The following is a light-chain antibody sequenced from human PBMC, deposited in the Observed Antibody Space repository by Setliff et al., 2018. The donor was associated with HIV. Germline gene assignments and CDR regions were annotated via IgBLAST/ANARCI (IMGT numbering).Light chain of an antibody. V-gene: IGLV1-40*01. CDR2: GNS. Sequence: QSVLTQPPSASAAPGQRVTNSRTGSSSNIGAGYDVHWYQQLPGTAPKSLIYGNSNRPSGVPDRFSGSKSGTSASLAITGLQAEDEADYYCHSYDSSLSGSYVFGTGTKVTVL. CDR3: HSYDSSLSGSYV. J-gene: IGLJ1*01. CDR1: SSNIGAGYD.